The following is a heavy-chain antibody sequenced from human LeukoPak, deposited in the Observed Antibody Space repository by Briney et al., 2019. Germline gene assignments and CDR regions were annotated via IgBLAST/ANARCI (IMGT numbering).Heavy chain of an antibody. CDR3: ARGDSSSWYYFDY. J-gene: IGHJ4*02. CDR1: GGSFSDYY. V-gene: IGHV4-34*01. Sequence: KPSETLSLTCGVYGGSFSDYYWTWIRQPPGKGLEWIGEINHSGSTNYNPSLKSRVTISVDTSKNQFSLKLSSVTAADTAVYYCARGDSSSWYYFDYWGQGTLVTVSS. D-gene: IGHD6-13*01. CDR2: INHSGST.